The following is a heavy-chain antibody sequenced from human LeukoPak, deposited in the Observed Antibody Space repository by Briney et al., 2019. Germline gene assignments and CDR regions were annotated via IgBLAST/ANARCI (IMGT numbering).Heavy chain of an antibody. CDR1: GYTFTGYY. CDR3: ARAKRGVATIPSYYYYYYMDV. Sequence: GASVKVSCKASGYTFTGYYMHWVRQAPGQGLEWMGWINPNSGGTNYAQKFQGRVTMTRDTSISTAYMELSRLRSDDTAVYYCARAKRGVATIPSYYYYYYMDVWGKGTTVTVSS. CDR2: INPNSGGT. V-gene: IGHV1-2*02. D-gene: IGHD5-12*01. J-gene: IGHJ6*03.